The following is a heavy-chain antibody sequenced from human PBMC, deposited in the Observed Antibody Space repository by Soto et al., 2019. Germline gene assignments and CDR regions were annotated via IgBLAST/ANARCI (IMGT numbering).Heavy chain of an antibody. CDR1: GASISRYY. D-gene: IGHD3-10*01. CDR3: ARQGFGQLHGLVDV. J-gene: IGHJ6*02. Sequence: PSETLSLTCTVSGASISRYYWSWFRQPPGKGLEWIGYIHHSGSTSYNPSLNSRVTMSVDTSKSQFSLKVSSVTAADTPLYYCARQGFGQLHGLVDVWGPGTTVTVSS. CDR2: IHHSGST. V-gene: IGHV4-59*08.